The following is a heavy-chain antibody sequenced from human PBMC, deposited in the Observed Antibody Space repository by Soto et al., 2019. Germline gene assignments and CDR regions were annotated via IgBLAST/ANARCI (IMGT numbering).Heavy chain of an antibody. CDR2: MNSNSGKT. D-gene: IGHD4-17*01. V-gene: IGHV1-8*01. J-gene: IGHJ6*03. CDR1: GYTFTSYD. CDR3: ARWIKSDYGLYYYYMDV. Sequence: QVQLVQSGAEVKKPGASVKVSCKASGYTFTSYDINWVRRATGQGLEWMGWMNSNSGKTGYAQKFQGRVTMTRNTSISTAYMELSSLRSVDTAVYSSARWIKSDYGLYYYYMDVWGKGSTVIVSS.